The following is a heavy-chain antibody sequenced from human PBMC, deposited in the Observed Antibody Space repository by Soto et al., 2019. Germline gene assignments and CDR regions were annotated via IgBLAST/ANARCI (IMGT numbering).Heavy chain of an antibody. Sequence: QVQLVESGGGVVQPGRSLRLSCAASGFTFSSYGMYWVRQAPGKGLEWVAVISYDGSNKYYADSVKGRFSISRDNSKNTLYLQMDSRRAEDTALYYCAKAYAVPAATASFDYWGQGTLVTVSS. D-gene: IGHD2-2*01. CDR3: AKAYAVPAATASFDY. J-gene: IGHJ4*02. CDR1: GFTFSSYG. CDR2: ISYDGSNK. V-gene: IGHV3-30*18.